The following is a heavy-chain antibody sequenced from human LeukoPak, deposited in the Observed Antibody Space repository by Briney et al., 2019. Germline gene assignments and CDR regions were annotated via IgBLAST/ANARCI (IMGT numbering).Heavy chain of an antibody. Sequence: GGSLRLSCAVSGFAFSSYSMSWVRQAPGKGLEWVSSISSSGTYKYYADSVKGRFTISRDNAKNSLYLQMNSLRAEDTAVYYCAKGKDSVAGATNDYWGQGTLVTVSS. CDR2: ISSSGTYK. CDR1: GFAFSSYS. V-gene: IGHV3-21*01. D-gene: IGHD6-19*01. CDR3: AKGKDSVAGATNDY. J-gene: IGHJ4*02.